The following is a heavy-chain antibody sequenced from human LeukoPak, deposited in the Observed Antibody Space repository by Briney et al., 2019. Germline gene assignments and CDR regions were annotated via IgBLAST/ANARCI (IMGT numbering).Heavy chain of an antibody. J-gene: IGHJ4*02. CDR1: GYTFTDYY. CDR3: ARDHSVGATMGRY. CDR2: ISAYNGNT. Sequence: ASVKVSCKASGYTFTDYYMHWVRQAPGQGLEWMGWISAYNGNTNYAQKLQGRVTMTTDTSTSTAYMELRSLRSDDTAVYYCARDHSVGATMGRYWGQGTLVTVSS. D-gene: IGHD1-26*01. V-gene: IGHV1-18*04.